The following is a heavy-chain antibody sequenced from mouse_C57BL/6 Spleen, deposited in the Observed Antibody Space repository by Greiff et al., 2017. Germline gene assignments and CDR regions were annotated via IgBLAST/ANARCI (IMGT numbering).Heavy chain of an antibody. V-gene: IGHV1-69*01. Sequence: QVHVKQPGAELVMPGASVKLSCKASGYTFTSYWMHWVKQRPGQGLEWIGEIDPSDSYTNYNQKFKGKSTLTVDKSSSTAYMQLSSLTSEDSAVYYCARRSYGYVFDYWGQGTTLTVSS. CDR1: GYTFTSYW. CDR2: IDPSDSYT. J-gene: IGHJ2*01. D-gene: IGHD2-2*01. CDR3: ARRSYGYVFDY.